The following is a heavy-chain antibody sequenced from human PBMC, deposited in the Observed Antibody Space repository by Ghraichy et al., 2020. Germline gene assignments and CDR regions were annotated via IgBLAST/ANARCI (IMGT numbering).Heavy chain of an antibody. V-gene: IGHV4-34*01. CDR1: GGSFSGYY. CDR2: INHSGST. Sequence: GSLRLSCAVYGGSFSGYYWSWIRQPPGKGLEWIGEINHSGSTNYNPSLKSRVTISVDTSKNQFSLKLSSVTAADTAVYYCARGGHIVVVTAILDYWGQGTLVTVSS. CDR3: ARGGHIVVVTAILDY. J-gene: IGHJ4*02. D-gene: IGHD2-21*02.